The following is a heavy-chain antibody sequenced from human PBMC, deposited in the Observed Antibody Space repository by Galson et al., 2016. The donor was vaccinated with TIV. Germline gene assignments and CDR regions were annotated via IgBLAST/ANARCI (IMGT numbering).Heavy chain of an antibody. Sequence: SLRLSCAASGFTFSTYGMHWVRQAPGQGLEWVAFIRYDGGNTFYADSVKGRFTISRDNSRNTLYLQMNSLRVEDTSIFYCAKDAYSSYSNYYYYGMDVWGQGTTVTVSS. V-gene: IGHV3-30*02. CDR3: AKDAYSSYSNYYYYGMDV. J-gene: IGHJ6*02. CDR1: GFTFSTYG. D-gene: IGHD6-6*01. CDR2: IRYDGGNT.